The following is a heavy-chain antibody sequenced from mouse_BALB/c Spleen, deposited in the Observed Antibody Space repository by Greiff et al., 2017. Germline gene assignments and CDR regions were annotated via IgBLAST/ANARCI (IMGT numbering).Heavy chain of an antibody. J-gene: IGHJ3*01. CDR3: ARGRPHGYDWAWFAY. D-gene: IGHD2-2*01. CDR2: IRAGGGT. V-gene: IGHV2-9*02. Sequence: QVQLKESGPGLVAPSQSLSITCTVSGFSLTSYGVHWVRQPPGKGLEWLGVIRAGGGTNYNSALMSRLSTSTDNSKSKVFLKMNSLQTDDTAMYYCARGRPHGYDWAWFAYWGQGTLVTVSA. CDR1: GFSLTSYG.